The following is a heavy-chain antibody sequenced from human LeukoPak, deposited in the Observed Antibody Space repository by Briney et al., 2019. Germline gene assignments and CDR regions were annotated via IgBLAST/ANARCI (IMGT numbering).Heavy chain of an antibody. Sequence: SETLSLTCTVSGGSISSYYWSWIRQPAGKGLEWIGRLYSSGSTNYNPSLKSRVTMSLDTSKNQFSLKLSSVTAADTAVYYCARQGALVKGIDYWGQGTLVTVSS. J-gene: IGHJ4*02. CDR3: ARQGALVKGIDY. V-gene: IGHV4-4*07. CDR1: GGSISSYY. CDR2: LYSSGST. D-gene: IGHD6-13*01.